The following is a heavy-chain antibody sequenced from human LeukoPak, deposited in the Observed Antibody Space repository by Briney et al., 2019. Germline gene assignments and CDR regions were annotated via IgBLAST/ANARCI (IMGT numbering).Heavy chain of an antibody. D-gene: IGHD6-19*01. CDR3: ARRSSGWYLYYFDY. CDR1: GGSISSGDYY. V-gene: IGHV4-30-4*08. CDR2: IYYSGST. Sequence: SETLSLTCTVSGGSISSGDYYWSWIRQPPGKGLEWIGYIYYSGSTYYNPSLKSRVTISVDTSKNQFSLKLSSVTAADTAVYYCARRSSGWYLYYFDYWGQGTLVTVSS. J-gene: IGHJ4*02.